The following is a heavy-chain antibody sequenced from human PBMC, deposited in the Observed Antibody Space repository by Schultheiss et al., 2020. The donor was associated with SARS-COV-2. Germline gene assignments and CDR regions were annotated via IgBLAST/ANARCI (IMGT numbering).Heavy chain of an antibody. CDR3: ARVGPIAVAAVDY. V-gene: IGHV1-2*02. CDR2: INPNSGDT. D-gene: IGHD6-19*01. Sequence: ASVKVSCKASGYTFTSYDINWVRQATGQGLEWMGWINPNSGDTHYAQKFQGGVTMTWDTSISTAYVDLSSLTSDDTAVYYCARVGPIAVAAVDYWGQGTLVTVSS. CDR1: GYTFTSYD. J-gene: IGHJ4*02.